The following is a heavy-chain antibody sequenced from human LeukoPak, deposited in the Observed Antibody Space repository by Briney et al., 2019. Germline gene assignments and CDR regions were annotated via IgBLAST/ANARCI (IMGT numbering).Heavy chain of an antibody. D-gene: IGHD6-13*01. CDR3: VRGQATAWGLDY. J-gene: IGHJ4*02. V-gene: IGHV3-74*01. Sequence: GGSLRLSCAASGFTFSSNWMHWVRQAPGKGLVWVSHISTDARTITYADFVKGRFTISRDNAKYTVYLQMNSLRAEDTALYYCVRGQATAWGLDYWGQGTLVTVSS. CDR1: GFTFSSNW. CDR2: ISTDARTI.